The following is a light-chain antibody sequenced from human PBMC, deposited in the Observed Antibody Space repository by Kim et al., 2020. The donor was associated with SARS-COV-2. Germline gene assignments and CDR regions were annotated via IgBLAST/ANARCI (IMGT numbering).Light chain of an antibody. CDR1: QTLSTGY. J-gene: IGKJ3*01. CDR2: AAS. CDR3: QQYGDLLFT. Sequence: EIVLTQSPGTLSLSPGERATLSCRASQTLSTGYLAWYQHKPGQAPRLLIYAASSRATGIPDRFSGSASGTDFTLTISRLEPEDFAVYYCQQYGDLLFTFGPGTKVDIK. V-gene: IGKV3-20*01.